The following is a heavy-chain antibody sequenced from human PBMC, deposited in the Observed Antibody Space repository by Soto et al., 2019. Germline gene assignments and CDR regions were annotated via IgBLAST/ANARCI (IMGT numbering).Heavy chain of an antibody. CDR3: ARDTDGLHY. Sequence: EVQLVESGGGLVQPGGSLRLSCAASGLIFSNYKMHWVRQAPGKGLVWVSRINTDGSIIDYADSVKGRFTVSRDNAKNTLYLQMTSLRADDTAVYYCARDTDGLHYWGQGTLVTVSS. CDR2: INTDGSII. V-gene: IGHV3-74*01. J-gene: IGHJ4*02. CDR1: GLIFSNYK.